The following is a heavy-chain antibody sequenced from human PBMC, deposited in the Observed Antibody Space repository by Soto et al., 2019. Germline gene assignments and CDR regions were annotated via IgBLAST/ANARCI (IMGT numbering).Heavy chain of an antibody. Sequence: QVQLVQSGAEVKKPGSSVKVSCKASGGTFSSYTISWVRQAPGQGLEWMGRIIPILGIANYAQQFQGRVTITADKSTSTAYMELSSLRSEDTAVYYCARDPQNYCSGGSCYSNYWGQGTLVTVSS. CDR1: GGTFSSYT. V-gene: IGHV1-69*08. CDR3: ARDPQNYCSGGSCYSNY. J-gene: IGHJ4*02. CDR2: IIPILGIA. D-gene: IGHD2-15*01.